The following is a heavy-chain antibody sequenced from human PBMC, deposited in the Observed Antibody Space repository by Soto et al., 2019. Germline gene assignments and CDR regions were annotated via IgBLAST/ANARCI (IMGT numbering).Heavy chain of an antibody. CDR2: IYYSGST. CDR3: ARAFNYDYIWGEPQGFDY. Sequence: PSETLSLTCTVSGGSISSGGYYWSWIRQHPGKGLEWIGYIYYSGSTYYNPSLKSRVTISVDTSKNQFSLKLSSVTAADTAVYYCARAFNYDYIWGEPQGFDYWGQGTLVTVSS. CDR1: GGSISSGGYY. J-gene: IGHJ4*02. V-gene: IGHV4-31*03. D-gene: IGHD3-16*01.